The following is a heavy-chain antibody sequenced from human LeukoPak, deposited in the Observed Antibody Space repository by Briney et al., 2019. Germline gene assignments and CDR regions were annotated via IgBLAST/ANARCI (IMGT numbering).Heavy chain of an antibody. CDR2: ISYDGSNK. V-gene: IGHV3-30*04. CDR3: ARDGGYYYDSSTVTDY. D-gene: IGHD3-22*01. J-gene: IGHJ4*02. Sequence: GGSLRLSRAASGFTFSSYAMHWVRQAPGKGLEWVAVISYDGSNKYYADSVKGRFTISRDNSKNTLYLQMNSLRAEDTAVYYCARDGGYYYDSSTVTDYWGQGTLVTVSS. CDR1: GFTFSSYA.